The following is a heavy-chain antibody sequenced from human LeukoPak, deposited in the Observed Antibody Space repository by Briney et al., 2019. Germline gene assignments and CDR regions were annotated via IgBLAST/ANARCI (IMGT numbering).Heavy chain of an antibody. D-gene: IGHD6-13*01. J-gene: IGHJ4*02. CDR2: IYYSGSA. Sequence: NPSETLSLTCTVSGGSISSGGYYWSWIRQHPGKGLEWIGYIYYSGSAYYNPSLKSRVTISVDTSKNQFSLKLSSVTAADTAVYYCARDWAAAGTLDYWGQGTLVTVSS. CDR3: ARDWAAAGTLDY. V-gene: IGHV4-31*03. CDR1: GGSISSGGYY.